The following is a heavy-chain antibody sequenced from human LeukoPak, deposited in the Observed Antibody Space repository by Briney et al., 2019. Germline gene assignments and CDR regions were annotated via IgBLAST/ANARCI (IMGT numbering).Heavy chain of an antibody. V-gene: IGHV3-21*01. J-gene: IGHJ4*02. CDR2: ISSSSSYI. CDR1: GFTFSSYS. CDR3: ARDILWYSSGWDPDY. D-gene: IGHD6-19*01. Sequence: GGPLRLSCAASGFTFSSYSMNWVRQAPGKGLEWVSSISSSSSYIYYADSVKGRFTISRDNAKNSLYLQMNSLRAEDTAVYYCARDILWYSSGWDPDYWGQGTLVTVSS.